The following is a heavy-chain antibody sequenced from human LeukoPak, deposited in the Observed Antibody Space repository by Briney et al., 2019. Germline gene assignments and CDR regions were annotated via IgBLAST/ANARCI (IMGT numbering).Heavy chain of an antibody. Sequence: GGSLRLSCAASGFTFSSYIMNWVRQAPGMGLEWVSAISGSGGSTYYADSVKGRFTISRDNSKNTLYLQMNSLRAEDTAVYYCASFWVHVAFDIWGQGTMVTVSS. D-gene: IGHD7-27*01. V-gene: IGHV3-23*01. J-gene: IGHJ3*02. CDR2: ISGSGGST. CDR3: ASFWVHVAFDI. CDR1: GFTFSSYI.